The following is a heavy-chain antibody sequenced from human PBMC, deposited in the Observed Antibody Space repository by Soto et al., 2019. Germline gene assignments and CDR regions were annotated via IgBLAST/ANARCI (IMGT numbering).Heavy chain of an antibody. Sequence: QVQLVQSGAEVKKPESSVKVSCKAPGGTFSTYAISWVRQAPGQGLEWMGGIIPMFGTANYAQRFQDRVTITADGTTNTVYMELSSLRSEDTGVYFCASGIQLWLRRINNGYSGWGQGTLVTVSS. V-gene: IGHV1-69*12. J-gene: IGHJ4*02. D-gene: IGHD5-18*01. CDR1: GGTFSTYA. CDR3: ASGIQLWLRRINNGYSG. CDR2: IIPMFGTA.